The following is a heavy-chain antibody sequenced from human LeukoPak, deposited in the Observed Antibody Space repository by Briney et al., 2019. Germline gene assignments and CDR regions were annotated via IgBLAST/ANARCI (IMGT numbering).Heavy chain of an antibody. CDR2: IKKDGTEK. J-gene: IGHJ4*02. Sequence: GGSLRLSCAASGFTFSSYWMSWVRQAPGKGLEWVANIKKDGTEKYYVDSVRGRFTISRDNAKNSLYLQMNSLRAEDTAVYYCARHNYVFDYWGQGTLVTVSS. CDR3: ARHNYVFDY. CDR1: GFTFSSYW. D-gene: IGHD4-11*01. V-gene: IGHV3-7*01.